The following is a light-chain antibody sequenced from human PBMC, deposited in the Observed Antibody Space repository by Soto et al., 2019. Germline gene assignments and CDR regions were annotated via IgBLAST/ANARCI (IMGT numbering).Light chain of an antibody. J-gene: IGLJ1*01. Sequence: QSALTQPASVSGSPGQSITISCTGTSTDVGGYDYVSWYQQHPGQVPKLMIYVVRKRPSGVSDRFSASKSGNTASLTISGLQADDEADYYCSSFTSSHTRVFGTGTKLTVL. CDR3: SSFTSSHTRV. CDR1: STDVGGYDY. CDR2: VVR. V-gene: IGLV2-14*01.